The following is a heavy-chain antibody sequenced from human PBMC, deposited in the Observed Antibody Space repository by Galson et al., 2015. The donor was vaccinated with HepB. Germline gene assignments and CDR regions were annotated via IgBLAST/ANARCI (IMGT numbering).Heavy chain of an antibody. D-gene: IGHD5-24*01. CDR3: SRGVELSPYNYYFDY. CDR1: GFTFGDYA. V-gene: IGHV3-49*04. CDR2: IRSKAFGGTS. J-gene: IGHJ4*02. Sequence: SLRLSCAASGFTFGDYAVSWVRQAPGKGLEWVGFIRSKAFGGTSHYAAAVQGSFNISRADSKSIAYLQMNSLKIEDSAIYYCSRGVELSPYNYYFDYWGQGTLVTVPS.